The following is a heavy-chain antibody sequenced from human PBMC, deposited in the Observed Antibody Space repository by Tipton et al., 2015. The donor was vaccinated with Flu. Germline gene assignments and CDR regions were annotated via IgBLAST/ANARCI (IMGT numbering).Heavy chain of an antibody. V-gene: IGHV3-43*01. CDR1: GFTFEDYS. CDR2: IGGDGGIT. CDR3: AKGSYYYDTTGYYGVLDH. J-gene: IGHJ4*02. D-gene: IGHD3-22*01. Sequence: SLRLSCAASGFTFEDYSMHWVRQVPGKGLEWVSRIGGDGGITYYADSVKGRFIISRDNTKKSLFLQMDSLTTEDTAVYYCAKGSYYYDTTGYYGVLDHWGQGTLVTVPS.